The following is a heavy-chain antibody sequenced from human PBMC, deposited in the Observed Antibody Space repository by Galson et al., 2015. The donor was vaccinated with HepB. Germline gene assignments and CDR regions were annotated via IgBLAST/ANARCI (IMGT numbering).Heavy chain of an antibody. CDR1: GGSFSGYY. D-gene: IGHD6-19*01. CDR3: ARVQWLVKYYYYGMDV. Sequence: ETLSLTCAVYGGSFSGYYWSWIRQPPGKGLEWIGEINHSGSTNYNPSLKSRVTISVDTSKNQFSLKLSSVTAADTAVYYCARVQWLVKYYYYGMDVWGQGTTVTVSS. J-gene: IGHJ6*02. CDR2: INHSGST. V-gene: IGHV4-34*01.